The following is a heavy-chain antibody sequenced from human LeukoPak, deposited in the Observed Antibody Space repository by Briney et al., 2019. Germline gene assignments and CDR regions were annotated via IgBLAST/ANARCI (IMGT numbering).Heavy chain of an antibody. Sequence: PGRSLRLSCAASGFTFSSYAMHWVRQAPGKGLEWVAVISYDGSNKYYADSVKGRFTIPRDNSKNTLYLQMNSLRAEDTAVYYCAREDGVQLWLPDYWGQGTLVTVSS. CDR3: AREDGVQLWLPDY. J-gene: IGHJ4*02. D-gene: IGHD5-18*01. V-gene: IGHV3-30-3*01. CDR2: ISYDGSNK. CDR1: GFTFSSYA.